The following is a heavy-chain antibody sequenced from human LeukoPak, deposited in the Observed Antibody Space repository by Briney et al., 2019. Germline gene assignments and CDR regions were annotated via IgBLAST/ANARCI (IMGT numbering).Heavy chain of an antibody. CDR3: ARGPRPAAYSSGWYGDY. Sequence: ASVKVSCKASGYTFTGHYMHWVRQAPGQGLEWMGWINPKSGGTNYAQKFQGRVSMTRDTSISTAYMELSRLRSEDTAVYYCARGPRPAAYSSGWYGDYWGQGTLVTVSS. CDR1: GYTFTGHY. J-gene: IGHJ4*02. V-gene: IGHV1-2*02. CDR2: INPKSGGT. D-gene: IGHD6-19*01.